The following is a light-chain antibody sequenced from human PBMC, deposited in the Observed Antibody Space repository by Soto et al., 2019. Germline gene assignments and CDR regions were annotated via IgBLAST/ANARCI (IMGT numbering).Light chain of an antibody. Sequence: EIVMTQSPATLSVSPGERATLSCRASQSVSSNLVWYQQKPGQAPRLLIYGTSTRATGVPARFSGSGSGTGFTLTISSLQSEDFAVYYCQQYNNWPPLTFGGGTKVDI. V-gene: IGKV3-15*01. CDR2: GTS. CDR1: QSVSSN. J-gene: IGKJ4*01. CDR3: QQYNNWPPLT.